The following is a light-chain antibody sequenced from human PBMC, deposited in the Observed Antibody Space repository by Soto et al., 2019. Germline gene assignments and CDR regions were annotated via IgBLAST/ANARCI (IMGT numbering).Light chain of an antibody. CDR3: QQLFDSPIT. Sequence: DIQLTQSPSFLSPSIGERVTMAFPASQVISTSLAWYQVKPGKAPKLLIYAASTLESGVPSRFSATVSGTEFSLTITSLQPEDFATYYCQQLFDSPITFGQGTRLEIK. CDR1: QVISTS. J-gene: IGKJ5*01. V-gene: IGKV1-9*01. CDR2: AAS.